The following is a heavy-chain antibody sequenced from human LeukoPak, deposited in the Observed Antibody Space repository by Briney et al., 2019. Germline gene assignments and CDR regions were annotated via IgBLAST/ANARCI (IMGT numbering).Heavy chain of an antibody. CDR2: INHSGST. Sequence: SETLSLTCAVYGGSFSRYYWSWIRQPPGKGLEWLGEINHSGSTNYNPSLKSRVTISVDTSKNQFSLKLSSVTAADTAVYYCARGPYPPIAEYFQHWGQGTLVTVSS. J-gene: IGHJ1*01. CDR3: ARGPYPPIAEYFQH. V-gene: IGHV4-34*01. CDR1: GGSFSRYY.